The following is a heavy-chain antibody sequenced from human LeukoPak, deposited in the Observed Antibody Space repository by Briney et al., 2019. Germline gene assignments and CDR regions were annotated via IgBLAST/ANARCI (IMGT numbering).Heavy chain of an antibody. J-gene: IGHJ4*02. D-gene: IGHD1-26*01. CDR3: AKSGIVGATRLYYFDY. CDR2: LNSDGSST. V-gene: IGHV3-74*01. Sequence: GGSLRLSCAASGFTFSTYWMHWVRQVPGKGLVWVSRLNSDGSSTTYADSVKGRFTISRDNAKNTLYLQMNSLRAEDTAVYYCAKSGIVGATRLYYFDYWGQGTLVTVSS. CDR1: GFTFSTYW.